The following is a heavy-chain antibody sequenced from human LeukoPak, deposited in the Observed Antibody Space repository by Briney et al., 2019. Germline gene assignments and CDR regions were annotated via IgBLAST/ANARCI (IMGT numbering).Heavy chain of an antibody. Sequence: SETLSLTCTVSGGSISSYYWSWIRQPPGKGLEWIGYIYYSGSTNYNPSLKSRVTISVGTSKYQFSLKLSSVTAADTAVYYCARFYSSSSEWFDPWGQGTLVTVSS. J-gene: IGHJ5*02. V-gene: IGHV4-59*01. CDR1: GGSISSYY. CDR2: IYYSGST. CDR3: ARFYSSSSEWFDP. D-gene: IGHD6-6*01.